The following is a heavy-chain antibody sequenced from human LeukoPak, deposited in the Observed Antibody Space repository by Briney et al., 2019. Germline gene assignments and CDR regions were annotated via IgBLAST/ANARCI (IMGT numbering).Heavy chain of an antibody. CDR2: FDPEDGET. Sequence: SSVKVSCKGSGYTLTELSMHWVRQAGGKGLEWMGGFDPEDGETIYAQKFQGRVTMTEDTSTDTAYMELSSLRSEDTAVYYCATPGPMSTGVGYWGQGPLVTVSS. V-gene: IGHV1-24*01. CDR3: ATPGPMSTGVGY. CDR1: GYTLTELS. J-gene: IGHJ4*02. D-gene: IGHD3-16*01.